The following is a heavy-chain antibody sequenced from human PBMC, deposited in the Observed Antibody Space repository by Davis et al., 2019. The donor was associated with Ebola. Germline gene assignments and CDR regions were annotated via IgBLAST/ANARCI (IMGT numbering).Heavy chain of an antibody. J-gene: IGHJ3*02. D-gene: IGHD3-22*01. CDR1: GFTFSYYG. CDR2: ISYDGSDK. Sequence: PGGYLRLSCAVSGFTFSYYGMHWVRQAPGKGLEWVAVISYDGSDKYYADSVKGRFTISRDNSKNTLFLQMNSLRTEDTAVYYCAKGRITMIVASAFDIWGQGTMVTVSS. CDR3: AKGRITMIVASAFDI. V-gene: IGHV3-30*18.